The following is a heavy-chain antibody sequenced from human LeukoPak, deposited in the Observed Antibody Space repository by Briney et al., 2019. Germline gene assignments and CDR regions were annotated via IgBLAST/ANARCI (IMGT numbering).Heavy chain of an antibody. CDR2: IKQDGSEK. CDR3: ARAQLAWDAAN. V-gene: IGHV3-7*04. J-gene: IGHJ4*02. Sequence: GGSLRLSCAASGFTFSSYWMSWVRQAPGKGLEWVANIKQDGSEKYYVDSVKGRFTISRDNAKNSLYLQMNSLRVEDTAVYYCARAQLAWDAANWGQGTLVTVSS. D-gene: IGHD6-13*01. CDR1: GFTFSSYW.